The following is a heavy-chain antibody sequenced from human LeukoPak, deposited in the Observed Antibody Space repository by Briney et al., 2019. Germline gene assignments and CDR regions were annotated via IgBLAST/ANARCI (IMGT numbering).Heavy chain of an antibody. J-gene: IGHJ4*02. CDR1: GFTFSSYW. Sequence: GGSLRLSCAASGFTFSSYWMSWVRQAPGKGLEWVANIKQDGSEKYYVDFVKGRFTISRDNAKNSLYLQMNSLRAEDTAVYYCARVRYYDSSGYKYYFDYWGQGTLVTVSS. V-gene: IGHV3-7*01. CDR2: IKQDGSEK. CDR3: ARVRYYDSSGYKYYFDY. D-gene: IGHD3-22*01.